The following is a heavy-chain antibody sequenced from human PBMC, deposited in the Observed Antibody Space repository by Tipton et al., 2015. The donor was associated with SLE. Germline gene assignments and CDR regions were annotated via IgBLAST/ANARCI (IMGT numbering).Heavy chain of an antibody. CDR1: GYSFISYW. CDR2: IYPGDSDT. Sequence: QLVQSGAEVKKPGESLKISCKGSGYSFISYWIGWVRQMPGKGLEWMGIIYPGDSDTRYSPSLQGQVTISADKSISTAYLQWSSLKASATAMYYCARSVWWLPPDYYYYMDVWGKGTTVTVSS. D-gene: IGHD5-12*01. V-gene: IGHV5-51*03. J-gene: IGHJ6*03. CDR3: ARSVWWLPPDYYYYMDV.